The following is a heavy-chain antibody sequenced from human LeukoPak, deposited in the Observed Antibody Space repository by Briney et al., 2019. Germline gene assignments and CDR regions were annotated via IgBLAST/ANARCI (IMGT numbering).Heavy chain of an antibody. CDR3: ARPVQRGYGSGSYDY. CDR2: INPNSGGT. J-gene: IGHJ4*02. CDR1: GYTFTGYY. V-gene: IGHV1-2*02. Sequence: GASVKVSCKASGYTFTGYYMHWVRQAPGRGLEWMEWINPNSGGTNYAQKFQGRVTMTRDTSISTAYMELSRLRSDDTAVYYCARPVQRGYGSGSYDYWGQGTLVTVSS. D-gene: IGHD3-10*01.